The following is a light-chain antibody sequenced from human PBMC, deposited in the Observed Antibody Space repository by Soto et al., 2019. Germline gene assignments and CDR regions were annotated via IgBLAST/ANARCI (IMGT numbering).Light chain of an antibody. CDR1: SRDIGGYNY. J-gene: IGLJ3*02. CDR2: DVS. CDR3: SSYTSNSTGV. V-gene: IGLV2-14*03. Sequence: QSVLTQPASVSGSPGQSITMSCTGTSRDIGGYNYVSWYQQHPGKAPKLMIYDVSNRPSGVSNRFSGSKSGNTASLTISGLQAEDEADYSCSSYTSNSTGVFGGGTKLTVL.